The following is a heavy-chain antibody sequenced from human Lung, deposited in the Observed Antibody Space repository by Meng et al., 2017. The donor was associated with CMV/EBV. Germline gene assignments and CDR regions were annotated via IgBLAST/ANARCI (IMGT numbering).Heavy chain of an antibody. Sequence: ASVXVSCKASGYTFTAYIMHWLRQAPGQGPEWMGWINPHSGGTKYAQKFQGRVTMTRDTSISTAYMELSSLRSDDTAVYYCATIGGLYYDFWNYWGQGTLVTVSS. J-gene: IGHJ4*02. CDR3: ATIGGLYYDFWNY. CDR2: INPHSGGT. D-gene: IGHD3-3*01. V-gene: IGHV1-2*02. CDR1: GYTFTAYI.